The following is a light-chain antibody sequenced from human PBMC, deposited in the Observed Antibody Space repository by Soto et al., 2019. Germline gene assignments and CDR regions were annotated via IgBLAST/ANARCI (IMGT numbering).Light chain of an antibody. CDR3: SSYTSSSIWV. CDR1: SSDIGGYNY. Sequence: QSALTQPASVSGSPGQSITISCTGTSSDIGGYNYVSWYQQEPGKPPKLLIYEVSKRPSGVSHRFSVSKSGNTASLTISARQADDEADYYCSSYTSSSIWVFGTGTKLTVL. V-gene: IGLV2-14*01. CDR2: EVS. J-gene: IGLJ1*01.